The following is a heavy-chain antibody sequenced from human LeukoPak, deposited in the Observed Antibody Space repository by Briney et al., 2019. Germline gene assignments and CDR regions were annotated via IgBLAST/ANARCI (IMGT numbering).Heavy chain of an antibody. CDR1: GGSISSYY. V-gene: IGHV4-59*12. J-gene: IGHJ3*02. CDR3: ARDLRPSATYYYDSSGYYGRGNAFDI. D-gene: IGHD3-22*01. CDR2: VYYSGST. Sequence: PSETLSLTCTVSGGSISSYYWSWIRQPPGKGLEWIGYVYYSGSTNYNPSLKSRVAISVDTSKNQFSLKLSSVTAADTAVYYCARDLRPSATYYYDSSGYYGRGNAFDIWGQGTMVTVSS.